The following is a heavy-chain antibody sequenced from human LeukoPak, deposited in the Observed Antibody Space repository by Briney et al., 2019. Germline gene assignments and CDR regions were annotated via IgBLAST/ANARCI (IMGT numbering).Heavy chain of an antibody. CDR2: INHSGST. CDR3: ARGPPNWYFDL. Sequence: SETLSLTCAVYGGSFSGYYWSWIRQPPGKGLEWIGEINHSGSTNYNPSLKSRVTISVDTSKNQFSLKLSSVTAADTAVYYCARGPPNWYFDLWGRGPRVT. J-gene: IGHJ2*01. CDR1: GGSFSGYY. V-gene: IGHV4-34*01.